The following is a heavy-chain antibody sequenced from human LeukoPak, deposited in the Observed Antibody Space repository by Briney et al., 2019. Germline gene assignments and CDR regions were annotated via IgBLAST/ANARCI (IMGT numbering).Heavy chain of an antibody. CDR1: GGSFSDYY. Sequence: SGTLSLTCAVFGGSFSDYYWSWIRQPPGQGLEWIGEINHSGSTNYNPSLKSRVTISVDTSKNQFSLKLSSVTAADTAVYYCARTYYYDSSGYYYGGNFDYWGQGTLVTVSS. V-gene: IGHV4-34*01. D-gene: IGHD3-22*01. CDR3: ARTYYYDSSGYYYGGNFDY. CDR2: INHSGST. J-gene: IGHJ4*02.